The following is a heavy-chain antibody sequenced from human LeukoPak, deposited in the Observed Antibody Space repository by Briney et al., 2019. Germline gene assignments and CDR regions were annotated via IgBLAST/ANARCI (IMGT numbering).Heavy chain of an antibody. J-gene: IGHJ4*02. CDR3: ARDKAGYYDSSGGFDY. CDR2: ISYDGSNK. D-gene: IGHD3-22*01. V-gene: IGHV3-30*03. CDR1: GFTFSSYG. Sequence: GGSLRLSCAASGFTFSSYGMHWVRQAPGQGLEWVAVISYDGSNKYYADSVKGRFTISRDNSKNTLYLQMNSLRAEDTAVYYCARDKAGYYDSSGGFDYWGQGTLVTVSS.